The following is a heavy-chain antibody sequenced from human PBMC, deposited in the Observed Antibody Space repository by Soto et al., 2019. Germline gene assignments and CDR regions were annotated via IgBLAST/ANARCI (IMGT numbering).Heavy chain of an antibody. V-gene: IGHV4-59*01. CDR1: GGSISRYY. CDR2: IYYSGST. J-gene: IGHJ6*02. D-gene: IGHD3-10*01. Sequence: TSETLSLTCTVSGGSISRYYWSWSRQPPGKGLEWIGYIYYSGSTNYNPSLKSRVTISVDTSKNQFSLKLSSVTAADTAVYYCARDISWFGESDYYYGMDVWGQGTTVTVSS. CDR3: ARDISWFGESDYYYGMDV.